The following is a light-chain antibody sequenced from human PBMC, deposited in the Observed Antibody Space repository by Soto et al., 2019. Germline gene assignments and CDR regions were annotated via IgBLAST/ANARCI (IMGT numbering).Light chain of an antibody. CDR1: NSDIGGYNY. Sequence: QSALTQPRSVSGSPGQSVTISCTGTNSDIGGYNYVSWYQQHPGKAPKLMIYDVTKRPSGVPDRFSGSKSGNTASLTISGLQSEDEADYYCCSYAGTYTHWLFGGGTKVTVL. CDR3: CSYAGTYTHWL. V-gene: IGLV2-11*01. CDR2: DVT. J-gene: IGLJ3*02.